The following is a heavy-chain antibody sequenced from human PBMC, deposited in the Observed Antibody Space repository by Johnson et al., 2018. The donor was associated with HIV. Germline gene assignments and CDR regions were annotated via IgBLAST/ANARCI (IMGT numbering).Heavy chain of an antibody. Sequence: QVQLVESGGGLVKPGGSLRLSCAASGFTFSDYYMGWIRQTPGKGLEWVSYISSSGGTIYYADSVKGRLTISRDNSTNTLYLEMNSLRAEDTAVYYCVKERQLVRSFDIWGQGTMVAVSS. CDR2: ISSSGGTI. D-gene: IGHD6-6*01. J-gene: IGHJ3*02. CDR3: VKERQLVRSFDI. V-gene: IGHV3-11*04. CDR1: GFTFSDYY.